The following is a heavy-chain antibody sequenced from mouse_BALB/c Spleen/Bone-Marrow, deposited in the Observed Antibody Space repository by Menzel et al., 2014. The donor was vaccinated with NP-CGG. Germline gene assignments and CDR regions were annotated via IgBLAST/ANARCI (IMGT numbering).Heavy chain of an antibody. V-gene: IGHV14-4*02. Sequence: EVQLQQPGAELVRSGASVKLSCTASGFNFKDYYMHWVKQRPEQGLEWIGWIDPENGDTEYVPKFQGKATMTADTSSNTAYLQLSSLTSEDTAVYYCNAHITTVSYWGQGTTLTVSS. CDR2: IDPENGDT. CDR3: NAHITTVSY. J-gene: IGHJ2*01. D-gene: IGHD1-1*01. CDR1: GFNFKDYY.